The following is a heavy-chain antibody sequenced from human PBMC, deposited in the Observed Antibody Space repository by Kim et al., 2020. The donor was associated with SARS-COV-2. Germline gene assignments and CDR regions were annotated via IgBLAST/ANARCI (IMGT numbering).Heavy chain of an antibody. CDR1: GFTVSSNY. J-gene: IGHJ3*02. CDR3: ARDLGPLNYYGSGSYYNEESDYI. Sequence: GGSLRLSCAASGFTVSSNYMSWVRQAPGKGLEWVSVIYSGGSTYYADSVKGRFTISRDNSKNTLYLQMNSLRAEDTAVYYCARDLGPLNYYGSGSYYNEESDYIWGQGTMVTVSS. CDR2: IYSGGST. D-gene: IGHD3-10*01. V-gene: IGHV3-53*01.